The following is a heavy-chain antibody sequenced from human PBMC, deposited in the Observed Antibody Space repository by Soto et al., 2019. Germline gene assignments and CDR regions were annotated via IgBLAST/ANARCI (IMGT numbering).Heavy chain of an antibody. D-gene: IGHD3-16*01. V-gene: IGHV1-18*01. CDR3: ATKDDHKDDQPYYYGMDI. Sequence: EASVKVSCKAIGYTSSIYGITWERQAPGEGLEWMGWISVFNGDTKYAQKFQGRVAITKDPGTSTAHMELRSLRSDDAAVYFCATKDDHKDDQPYYYGMDIWGQGTTVTVSS. CDR2: ISVFNGDT. J-gene: IGHJ6*02. CDR1: GYTSSIYG.